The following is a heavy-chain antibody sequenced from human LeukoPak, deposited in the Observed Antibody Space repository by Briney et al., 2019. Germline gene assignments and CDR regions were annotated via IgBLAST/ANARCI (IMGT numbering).Heavy chain of an antibody. CDR2: IYHSGSP. J-gene: IGHJ5*02. CDR3: ARVAPLNYYDSSAYPFDP. Sequence: PSETLSLTCTVSGYSISSGYYWGWIRQPPGKGLEWIGSIYHSGSPYYNPSLKSRVIISVDTSKNHFSLKLSSVTAADTAVYYCARVAPLNYYDSSAYPFDPWGQGTLVTVSS. V-gene: IGHV4-38-2*02. CDR1: GYSISSGYY. D-gene: IGHD3-22*01.